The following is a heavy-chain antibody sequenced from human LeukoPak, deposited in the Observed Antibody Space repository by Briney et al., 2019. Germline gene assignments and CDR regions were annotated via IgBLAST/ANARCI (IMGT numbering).Heavy chain of an antibody. CDR3: ARAGDSSSPHSFWYFDL. J-gene: IGHJ2*01. Sequence: GGSLRLSCAASGFTFSSYEMNWVRQAPGKGLEWVSYISSSGSTIYYADSVKGRFTISRDNAKNSLYLQMNSLRAEDTAVYYCARAGDSSSPHSFWYFDLWGRGTLVTVSS. CDR2: ISSSGSTI. V-gene: IGHV3-48*03. D-gene: IGHD6-6*01. CDR1: GFTFSSYE.